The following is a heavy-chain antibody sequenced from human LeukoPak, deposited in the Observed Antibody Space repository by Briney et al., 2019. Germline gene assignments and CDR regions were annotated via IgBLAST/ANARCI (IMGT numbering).Heavy chain of an antibody. Sequence: GGSLRLSCAASGFTFDDYAMHWVRQAPGKGLEWVSGISWNSGSIGYADSVKGRFTISRDNAKNSLYLQMNSLRAEDTALYYCAASSGHPDGYFQHWGQGTLVTVSS. CDR2: ISWNSGSI. CDR3: AASSGHPDGYFQH. J-gene: IGHJ1*01. CDR1: GFTFDDYA. D-gene: IGHD3-22*01. V-gene: IGHV3-9*01.